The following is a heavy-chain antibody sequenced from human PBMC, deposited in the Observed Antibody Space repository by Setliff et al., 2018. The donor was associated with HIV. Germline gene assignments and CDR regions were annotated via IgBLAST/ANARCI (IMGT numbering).Heavy chain of an antibody. J-gene: IGHJ4*01. CDR2: IYWDDDT. Sequence: GSGPYAGEPPQTLTLTCTVSGFSLASIGVGVGWVRQPPGEGLEWLALIYWDDDTRYNPSLKNRLTITKDTSRNQVDLTVSNMDPVDTATYFCVHVSYYREVYFDAWGQGILVTVSS. V-gene: IGHV2-5*02. CDR3: VHVSYYREVYFDA. CDR1: GFSLASIGVG. D-gene: IGHD3-10*01.